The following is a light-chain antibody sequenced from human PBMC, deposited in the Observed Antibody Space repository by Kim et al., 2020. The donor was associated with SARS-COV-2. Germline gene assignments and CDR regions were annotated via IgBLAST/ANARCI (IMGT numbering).Light chain of an antibody. CDR2: AAS. V-gene: IGKV1-17*03. CDR1: QDISNS. J-gene: IGKJ4*01. Sequence: DIQMSQSPSAMSASVGDRVTITCRASQDISNSLAWFQQRPGKVPRRLIYAASSLQSGVPSRFSGSGPGTEFTLTISSLQPEDFATYYCLQHSNYPLTFGGGTKVDIK. CDR3: LQHSNYPLT.